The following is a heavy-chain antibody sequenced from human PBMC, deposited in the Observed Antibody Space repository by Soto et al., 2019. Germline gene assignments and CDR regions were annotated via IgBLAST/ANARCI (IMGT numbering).Heavy chain of an antibody. V-gene: IGHV4-59*01. J-gene: IGHJ4*02. D-gene: IGHD1-26*01. Sequence: ETLSLTCTVSGGSISSYYWSWIRQPPGKGLEWIGYIYYSGSTNYNPSLKSRVTISVDTSKNQFSLKLSSVTAADTAVYYCARGGSLWARYYFDYWGQGTLVTVSS. CDR3: ARGGSLWARYYFDY. CDR1: GGSISSYY. CDR2: IYYSGST.